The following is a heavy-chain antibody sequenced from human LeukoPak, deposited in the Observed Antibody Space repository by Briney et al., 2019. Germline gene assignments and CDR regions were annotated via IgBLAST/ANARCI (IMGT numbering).Heavy chain of an antibody. Sequence: ASVKVSCKASGYTFTSYGISWVRQAPGQGLEWMGWISAYNGNTNYAQKLQGRVTMTTDTSTSTAYMELRSLRSDDTAVYYCARSEYYYDSSGYYSDYWGQGTLVTVSS. CDR3: ARSEYYYDSSGYYSDY. V-gene: IGHV1-18*01. D-gene: IGHD3-22*01. CDR2: ISAYNGNT. J-gene: IGHJ4*02. CDR1: GYTFTSYG.